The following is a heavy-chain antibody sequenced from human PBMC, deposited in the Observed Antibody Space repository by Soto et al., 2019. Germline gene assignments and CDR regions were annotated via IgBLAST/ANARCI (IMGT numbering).Heavy chain of an antibody. J-gene: IGHJ6*02. CDR2: IYYSGST. CDR1: GGSISSSSYY. V-gene: IGHV4-39*02. CDR3: AREGAHNWNDGRVRYYYYGMDV. Sequence: QLQLQESGPGLVKPSETLSLTCTVSGGSISSSSYYWGWIRQPPGKGLEWIGSIYYSGSTFYNPSLKSRVTISVDTSKNQFSLRLSSVTAADTAVYYCAREGAHNWNDGRVRYYYYGMDVWGQGTTVTVSS. D-gene: IGHD1-20*01.